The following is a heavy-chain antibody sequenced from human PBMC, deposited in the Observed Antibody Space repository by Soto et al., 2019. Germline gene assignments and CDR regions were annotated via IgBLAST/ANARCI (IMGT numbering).Heavy chain of an antibody. CDR2: INHSGST. D-gene: IGHD6-19*01. V-gene: IGHV4-34*01. Sequence: SETLSLTCAVYGGSFSGYYWSWIRQPPGKGLEWIGEINHSGSTNYNPSLKSRVTISVDTSKNQFSLKLSSVTAADTAVYYCARGGQQWLVIRGTQGGFDIWGQGTMVTVSS. J-gene: IGHJ3*02. CDR1: GGSFSGYY. CDR3: ARGGQQWLVIRGTQGGFDI.